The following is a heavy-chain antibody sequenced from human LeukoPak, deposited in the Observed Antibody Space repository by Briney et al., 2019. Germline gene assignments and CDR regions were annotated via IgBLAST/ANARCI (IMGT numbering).Heavy chain of an antibody. J-gene: IGHJ4*02. CDR1: GGSISSSSYY. V-gene: IGHV4-39*01. Sequence: PSETLSLTCTVSGGSISSSSYYWGWIRQPPGKGLEWIGSIYYSGSSYYNPSLKSRVTISVGTSKNQFSLKLTSVTAADTAVYYCARRDCTSTTCYAGSYYFDYWGQGTLVTVSP. CDR2: IYYSGSS. D-gene: IGHD2-2*01. CDR3: ARRDCTSTTCYAGSYYFDY.